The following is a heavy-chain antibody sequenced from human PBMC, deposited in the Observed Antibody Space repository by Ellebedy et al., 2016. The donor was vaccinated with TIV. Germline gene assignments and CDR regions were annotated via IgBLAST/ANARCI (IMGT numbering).Heavy chain of an antibody. Sequence: MPGGSLRLSCTVSGGSISSYYWSWIRQPPGKGLEWIGYIYYSGSTNYNPSLKSRVTISVHTSKNQFSLKLSSVTAADTAVYYCARALRPAYSSSSPMDVWGQGTTVTVSS. CDR2: IYYSGST. CDR1: GGSISSYY. CDR3: ARALRPAYSSSSPMDV. V-gene: IGHV4-59*01. D-gene: IGHD6-6*01. J-gene: IGHJ6*02.